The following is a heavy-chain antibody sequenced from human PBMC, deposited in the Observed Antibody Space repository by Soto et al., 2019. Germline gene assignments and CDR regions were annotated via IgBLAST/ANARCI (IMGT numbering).Heavy chain of an antibody. J-gene: IGHJ4*02. CDR2: ISGSGVST. CDR1: GFTFSSYA. V-gene: IGHV3-23*01. Sequence: LRLSCAASGFTFSSYAMSWVRQAPGKGLEWVSAISGSGVSTYYADSVKGRFTISRDNSKNTLYLQMNSLRAEDTAVYYCAKDLEGSGYDSGNDYWGQGTLVTVSS. CDR3: AKDLEGSGYDSGNDY. D-gene: IGHD5-12*01.